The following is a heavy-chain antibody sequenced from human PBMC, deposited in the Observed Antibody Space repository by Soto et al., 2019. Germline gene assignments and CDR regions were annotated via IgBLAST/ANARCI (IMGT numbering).Heavy chain of an antibody. CDR1: GGSISSSSYY. CDR3: ARHWDYGDYDGNWFDP. D-gene: IGHD4-17*01. J-gene: IGHJ5*02. V-gene: IGHV4-39*01. Sequence: QLQLQESGPGLVKPSETLSLTCTVSGGSISSSSYYWGWIRQPPGKGLEWIGSIYYSGSTYYNPSLKSRVTISVDTSKNQFSLKLSSVTAADTAVYYCARHWDYGDYDGNWFDPWGQGTLVTVSS. CDR2: IYYSGST.